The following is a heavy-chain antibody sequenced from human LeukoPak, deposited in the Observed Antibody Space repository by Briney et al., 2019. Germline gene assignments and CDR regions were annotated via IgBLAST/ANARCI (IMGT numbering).Heavy chain of an antibody. CDR3: ARQGSTSSWYKFDY. J-gene: IGHJ4*02. CDR2: IYPGDSDT. CDR1: AYSFTSYW. V-gene: IGHV5-51*01. D-gene: IGHD6-13*01. Sequence: KPGESLKISCYGSAYSFTSYWIAWVRQMPGKGLEWMGIIYPGDSDTRYSPSFQGPVTISAHKTISTAYLQWSSLEASDTAMYYCARQGSTSSWYKFDYWGQGTLVTVSS.